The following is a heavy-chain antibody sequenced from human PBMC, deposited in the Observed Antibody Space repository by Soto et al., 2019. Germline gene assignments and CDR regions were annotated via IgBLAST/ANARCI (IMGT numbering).Heavy chain of an antibody. J-gene: IGHJ4*02. V-gene: IGHV3-7*01. CDR3: AIDYTLSYVDYVLDY. CDR1: GFTFSSYW. D-gene: IGHD4-17*01. Sequence: EVQLVESGGGLVQPGGSLRLSCAASGFTFSSYWMSWVRQAPGKGLEWVANIKQDGCEKYYVDSVKGRFTISRDNAKNSLYLQMNSLRAEDTAVYYCAIDYTLSYVDYVLDYWGQGTLVTVSS. CDR2: IKQDGCEK.